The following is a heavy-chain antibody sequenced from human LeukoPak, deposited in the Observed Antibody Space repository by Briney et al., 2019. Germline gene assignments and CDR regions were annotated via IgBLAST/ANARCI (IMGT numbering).Heavy chain of an antibody. Sequence: GGSLRLSCAASGFTFSSYEMNWVRQAPGKGLEWVSYISSSGSTIYYADSVKGRFTISRDNAKNSLYLQMNSLRAEDTAVYYCAREVVVSAALSYSYYYYMDVWAKGTTVTVSS. CDR3: AREVVVSAALSYSYYYYMDV. D-gene: IGHD2-2*01. CDR1: GFTFSSYE. J-gene: IGHJ6*03. V-gene: IGHV3-48*03. CDR2: ISSSGSTI.